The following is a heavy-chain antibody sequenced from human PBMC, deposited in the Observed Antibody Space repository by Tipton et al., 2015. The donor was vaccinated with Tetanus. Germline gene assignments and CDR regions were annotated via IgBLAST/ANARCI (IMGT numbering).Heavy chain of an antibody. CDR2: IKQDGSEK. Sequence: GSLRLSCAASGFTFSSYWMSWVRQAPGKGLEWVANIKQDGSEKYYADSVKGRFTISRDNAKNSPFLQVNSLRAEDTAVYYCASSSRGYYESSGYYGYFQHWGQGTLVTVSS. CDR1: GFTFSSYW. V-gene: IGHV3-7*01. D-gene: IGHD3-22*01. J-gene: IGHJ1*01. CDR3: ASSSRGYYESSGYYGYFQH.